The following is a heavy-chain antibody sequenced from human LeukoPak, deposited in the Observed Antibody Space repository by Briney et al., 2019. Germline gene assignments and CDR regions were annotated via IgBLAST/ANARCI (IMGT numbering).Heavy chain of an antibody. J-gene: IGHJ5*02. V-gene: IGHV3-21*01. D-gene: IGHD6-19*01. CDR2: ISSSSSYI. Sequence: PGGSLRLFCAASGFTFSSYSMNWVRQAPGKGLEWVSSISSSSSYIYYADSVKGRFTISRDNAKNSLYLQMNSLRAEDTAVYYCARYSSGWYDWFDPWGQGTLVTVSS. CDR1: GFTFSSYS. CDR3: ARYSSGWYDWFDP.